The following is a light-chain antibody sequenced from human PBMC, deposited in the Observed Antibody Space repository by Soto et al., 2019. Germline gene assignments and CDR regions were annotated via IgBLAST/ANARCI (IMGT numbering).Light chain of an antibody. CDR1: QSVSSSY. J-gene: IGKJ1*01. V-gene: IGKV3-15*01. CDR3: QQYNNWQWT. CDR2: GAS. Sequence: EIVLTQSPGTLSLSPGERATISCRASQSVSSSYLAWYQQKPCQAPRPRIYGASTRATGIPARFSGSGSGTECTLTISSLQSEDFAVYYCQQYNNWQWTFGQGTKVDIK.